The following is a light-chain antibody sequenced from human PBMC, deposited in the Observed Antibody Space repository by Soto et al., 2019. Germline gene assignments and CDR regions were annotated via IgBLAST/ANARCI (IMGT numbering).Light chain of an antibody. CDR2: NAS. CDR3: QQSSIAPRT. Sequence: DIQMTQSPSSLSASVGDRVTITCRASQSIGSYLSWYQQKAGKAPKLLIYNASNLQSWVPSRFSGSGSGTDFTLTTSSLQPEDFATYYCQQSSIAPRTFGQGTKLEIK. V-gene: IGKV1-39*01. J-gene: IGKJ2*01. CDR1: QSIGSY.